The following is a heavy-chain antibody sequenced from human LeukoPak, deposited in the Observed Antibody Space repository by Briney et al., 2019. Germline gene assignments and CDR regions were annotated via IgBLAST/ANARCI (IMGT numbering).Heavy chain of an antibody. D-gene: IGHD2-21*01. V-gene: IGHV3-23*01. CDR3: AKDFRIGYSAHFDY. CDR1: GFTFSSYA. J-gene: IGHJ4*02. Sequence: PGGSLRLSCAASGFTFSSYAMSWVRQAPGKGLEWVSSISGSGNRTYYADSVKGRFSISRDNSKNTLYLQMDSLRGEDTAVYYCAKDFRIGYSAHFDYWGQGALVTVSS. CDR2: ISGSGNRT.